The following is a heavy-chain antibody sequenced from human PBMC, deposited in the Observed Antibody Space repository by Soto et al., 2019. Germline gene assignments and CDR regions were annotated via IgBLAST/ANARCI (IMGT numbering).Heavy chain of an antibody. Sequence: ASVKVSCKASGYTFTSYGISWVRQAPGQGLEWMGWISAYNGNTNYAQKLQGRVTMTTDTSTSTAYMELRSLRSDDTAVYYRARFWSGYPYFDYWGQGTLVTVSS. CDR1: GYTFTSYG. CDR2: ISAYNGNT. J-gene: IGHJ4*02. D-gene: IGHD3-3*01. V-gene: IGHV1-18*01. CDR3: ARFWSGYPYFDY.